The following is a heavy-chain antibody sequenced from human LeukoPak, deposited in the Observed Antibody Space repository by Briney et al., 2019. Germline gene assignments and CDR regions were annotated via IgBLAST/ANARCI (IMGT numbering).Heavy chain of an antibody. D-gene: IGHD3-22*01. V-gene: IGHV3-23*01. CDR1: GFTFSSYA. J-gene: IGHJ4*02. CDR2: SSGSGGTI. CDR3: AKAGYRAGQWFFDY. Sequence: GGSLRLSCVASGFTFSSYALSWVRQAPGKGLEWVSTSSGSGGTIFYEDSVKGRFTISRDHSKNTVYLQMNSLRAEDTAVYYCAKAGYRAGQWFFDYWGQGALVTVSS.